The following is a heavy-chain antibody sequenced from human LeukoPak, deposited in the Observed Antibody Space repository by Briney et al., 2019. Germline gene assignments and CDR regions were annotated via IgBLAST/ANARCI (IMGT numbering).Heavy chain of an antibody. V-gene: IGHV1-8*01. D-gene: IGHD3-10*01. CDR1: GYTFTSYD. Sequence: ASVKVSCKASGYTFTSYDINWVRQATGQGLEWMGWMNPNSGNTGYAQKFQGRVTMTRNTSISTAYMELSSLRSEDTAVYYCAREVGYYYGSGSYYTYYGMDVWGQGTTVTVSS. CDR2: MNPNSGNT. J-gene: IGHJ6*02. CDR3: AREVGYYYGSGSYYTYYGMDV.